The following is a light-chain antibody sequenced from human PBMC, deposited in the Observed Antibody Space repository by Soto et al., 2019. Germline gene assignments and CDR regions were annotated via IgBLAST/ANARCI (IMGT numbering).Light chain of an antibody. CDR1: SSDVGGYNY. J-gene: IGLJ1*01. Sequence: QSALTQPASVSGSPGQSITISCTGTSSDVGGYNYVSWYQQHPGKAPKLMIYEVSNRPSGVSNRFSASKSGNTASLTISGLQAEDEADYYCSSYKTSSSIYVFGSGTKLTVL. CDR3: SSYKTSSSIYV. V-gene: IGLV2-14*01. CDR2: EVS.